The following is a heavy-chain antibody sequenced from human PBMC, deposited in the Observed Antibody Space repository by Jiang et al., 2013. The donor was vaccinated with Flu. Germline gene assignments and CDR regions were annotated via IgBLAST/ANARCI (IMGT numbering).Heavy chain of an antibody. CDR3: ARQIRGYGYSSSSTWFDP. V-gene: IGHV5-51*01. CDR2: IYPGDSDT. Sequence: GAEVKKPGESLKISCKGSGYSFTSYWIGWVRQMPGKGLEWMGIIYPGDSDTRYSPSFQGQVTISADKSISTAYLQWSSLKASDTAMYYCARQIRGYGYSSSSTWFDPWGQGTLVTVSS. J-gene: IGHJ5*02. CDR1: GYSFTSYW. D-gene: IGHD6-6*01.